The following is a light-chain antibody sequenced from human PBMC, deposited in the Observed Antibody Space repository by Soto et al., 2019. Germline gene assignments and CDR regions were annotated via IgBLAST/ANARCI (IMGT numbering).Light chain of an antibody. CDR3: SAFTSSGTFYV. CDR1: SSDVGAHNY. Sequence: QSVLTQPASVSVSPGQSITISCTGTSSDVGAHNYVSWYQQHPGNAPKLIIYEVSNLPLGVSNRFSGSKSGNTPSLTISGRKADDEAAYHCSAFTSSGTFYVFGTGTKGTVL. CDR2: EVS. V-gene: IGLV2-14*01. J-gene: IGLJ1*01.